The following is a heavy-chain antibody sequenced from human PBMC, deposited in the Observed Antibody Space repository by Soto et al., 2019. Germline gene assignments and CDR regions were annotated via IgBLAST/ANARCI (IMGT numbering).Heavy chain of an antibody. V-gene: IGHV3-33*01. CDR2: IWYDGSNK. D-gene: IGHD4-17*01. J-gene: IGHJ6*02. CDR3: ARVDYGDFYGMDV. Sequence: QVQLVESGGGVVQPGRSLRLSCAASGFTFSSYGMHWVRQAPGKGLEWVAVIWYDGSNKYYADSVKGRFTISRDNSKNTLYLQMNSLRAEDTAVYYCARVDYGDFYGMDVWGQGTTVTVSS. CDR1: GFTFSSYG.